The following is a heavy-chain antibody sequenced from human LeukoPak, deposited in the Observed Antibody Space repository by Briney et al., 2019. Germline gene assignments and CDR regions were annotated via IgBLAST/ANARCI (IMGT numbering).Heavy chain of an antibody. D-gene: IGHD4-17*01. CDR1: GYTFTGYY. V-gene: IGHV1-2*02. CDR2: INPNSGGT. J-gene: IGHJ4*02. Sequence: ASVKVSCKASGYTFTGYYMHWVRQAPGQGLEWMGWINPNSGGTNYAQKFQGRVTMTRDTSISTAYMELSSLRSEDTAVYYCARVKRQTVTTGNFDYWGQGTLVTVSS. CDR3: ARVKRQTVTTGNFDY.